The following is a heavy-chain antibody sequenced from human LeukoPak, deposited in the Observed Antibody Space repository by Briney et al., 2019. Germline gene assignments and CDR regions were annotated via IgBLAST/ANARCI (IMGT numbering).Heavy chain of an antibody. CDR3: ARSKSYDSSGYYFDY. CDR1: GFTFSSYG. CDR2: IRWDGSIQ. J-gene: IGHJ4*02. V-gene: IGHV3-30*02. D-gene: IGHD3-22*01. Sequence: GGSLRLSCAASGFTFSSYGMHWVRQAPGKGLEWVAFIRWDGSIQYYADSVRGRFTISRDSPKNTLYLQMNSLRAEDTAVYYCARSKSYDSSGYYFDYWGQRTLVTVSS.